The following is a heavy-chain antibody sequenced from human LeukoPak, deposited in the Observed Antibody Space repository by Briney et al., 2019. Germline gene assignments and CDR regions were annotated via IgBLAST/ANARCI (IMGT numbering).Heavy chain of an antibody. CDR1: GFTFSSFG. CDR2: ISSSSSTI. CDR3: ARDGYGGIRYYFDY. J-gene: IGHJ4*02. V-gene: IGHV3-48*01. D-gene: IGHD4-23*01. Sequence: GGSLRLSCAASGFTFSSFGMNWVRQAPGKGLEWVSYISSSSSTIYYADSVKGRFTISRDNAKNSLYLQMNSLRAEDTAVYYCARDGYGGIRYYFDYWGQGTLVTVSS.